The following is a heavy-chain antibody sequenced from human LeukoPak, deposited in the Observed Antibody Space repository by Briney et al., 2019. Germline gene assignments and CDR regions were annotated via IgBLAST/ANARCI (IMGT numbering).Heavy chain of an antibody. CDR2: IIPILGTA. D-gene: IGHD3-3*01. CDR1: GGTFSSYA. V-gene: IGHV1-69*13. J-gene: IGHJ4*02. Sequence: ASVKVSCKASGGTFSSYAISWVRQAPGQGLEWMGGIIPILGTANYAQKFQGRVTITADESSSTAYMELSSLRSEDTAVYYCASAIHNYDFWSGPVYYYFDYWGQGTLVTVSS. CDR3: ASAIHNYDFWSGPVYYYFDY.